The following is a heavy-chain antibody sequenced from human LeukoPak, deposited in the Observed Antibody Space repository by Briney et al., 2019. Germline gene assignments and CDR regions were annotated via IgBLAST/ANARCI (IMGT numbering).Heavy chain of an antibody. J-gene: IGHJ6*02. CDR1: GGTFSSYA. Sequence: SVEVSCKASGGTFSSYAISWVRQAPGQGLEWMGGIIPIFGTANYAQKFQGRVTITADESTSTAYMELSSLRSEDTAVYYCARYYYDSRTEYYYYYGMDVWGQGTTVTVSS. CDR2: IIPIFGTA. V-gene: IGHV1-69*13. D-gene: IGHD3-22*01. CDR3: ARYYYDSRTEYYYYYGMDV.